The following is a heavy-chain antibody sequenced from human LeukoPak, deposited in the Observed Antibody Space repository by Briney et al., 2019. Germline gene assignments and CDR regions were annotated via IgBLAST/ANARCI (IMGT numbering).Heavy chain of an antibody. Sequence: PGGSLRLSCVASGFKFNVYAMHWVRQAPGKRLEWVSGLIGYADSVKGRFIISRDNAKNSLYLEMNSLRPEDSALYYCAKETKVGENLYYFDYWGRGTLVTVSS. CDR3: AKETKVGENLYYFDY. J-gene: IGHJ4*02. D-gene: IGHD4-11*01. CDR2: LI. V-gene: IGHV3-9*01. CDR1: GFKFNVYA.